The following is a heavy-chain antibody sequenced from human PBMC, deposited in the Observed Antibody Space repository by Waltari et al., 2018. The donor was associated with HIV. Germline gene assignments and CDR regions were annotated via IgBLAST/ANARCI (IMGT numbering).Heavy chain of an antibody. CDR2: IYHRGSP. D-gene: IGHD3-22*01. CDR3: ARDKMFDYDSVGNEFWGNYYVMDV. V-gene: IGHV4-59*02. CDR1: GGTVSRDY. J-gene: IGHJ6*02. Sequence: QVQLHESGPGLMKPSETLALTCTVPGGTVSRDYWRWVLLSPGKGLAWIGYIYHRGSPSYNPSLKSRASISMDAARRQISLKLTSVTVADTAIYYCARDKMFDYDSVGNEFWGNYYVMDVWGQGTKVIVSS.